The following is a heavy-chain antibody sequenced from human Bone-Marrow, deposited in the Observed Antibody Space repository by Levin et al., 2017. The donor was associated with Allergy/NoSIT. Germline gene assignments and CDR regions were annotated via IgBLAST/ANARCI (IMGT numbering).Heavy chain of an antibody. J-gene: IGHJ6*02. CDR1: GGSISSYY. V-gene: IGHV4-4*07. CDR2: IYTSGST. CDR3: ARVSNSESAFYYYYYGMDV. D-gene: IGHD2/OR15-2a*01. Sequence: SETLSLTCTVSGGSISSYYWSWIRQPAGKGLEWIGRIYTSGSTNYNPSLKSRVTMSVDTSKNQFSLKLSSVTAADTAVYYCARVSNSESAFYYYYYGMDVWGQGTTVTVSS.